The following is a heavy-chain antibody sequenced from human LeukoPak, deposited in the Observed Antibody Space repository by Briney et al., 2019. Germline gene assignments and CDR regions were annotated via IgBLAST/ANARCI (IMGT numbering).Heavy chain of an antibody. CDR3: AREGGPYRPLDY. CDR2: VNLQGST. J-gene: IGHJ4*02. V-gene: IGHV4-4*02. Sequence: SETLSLTCGVSGGSITQTNSWTWVRQPPGKGLEWIGEVNLQGSTNYNPSLMGRVAISVDKSENHVSLQLTSVTAADTAVYYCAREGGPYRPLDYSGQGTLVTVSS. CDR1: GGSITQTNS.